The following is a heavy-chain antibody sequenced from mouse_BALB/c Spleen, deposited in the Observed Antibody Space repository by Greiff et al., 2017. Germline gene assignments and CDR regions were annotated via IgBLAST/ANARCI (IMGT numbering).Heavy chain of an antibody. J-gene: IGHJ4*01. CDR1: GFSLTSYG. Sequence: VKLVESGPGLVAPSQSLSITCTVSGFSLTSYGVHWVRQPPGKGLEWLGVIWAGGSTNYNSALMSRLSISKDNSKSQVFLKMNSLQTDDTAMYYCARGDWDGAMDYWGQGTSVTVSS. D-gene: IGHD4-1*01. CDR2: IWAGGST. CDR3: ARGDWDGAMDY. V-gene: IGHV2-9*02.